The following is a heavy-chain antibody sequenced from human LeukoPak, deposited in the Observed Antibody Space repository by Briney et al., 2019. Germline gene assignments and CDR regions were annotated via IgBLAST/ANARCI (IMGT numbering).Heavy chain of an antibody. D-gene: IGHD3-10*01. CDR1: GGSISSGGYS. CDR3: PRGKGDYYYYGRDV. V-gene: IGHV4-30-2*01. J-gene: IGHJ6*02. Sequence: SQTLSLTCAVSGGSISSGGYSWSWIRQPPGKGLEWIGYIYHSGSTYYNPSLKSRVTISVDRSKNQFSLKLSSVTAADTAVYYLPRGKGDYYYYGRDVWAQGTTVTVSS. CDR2: IYHSGST.